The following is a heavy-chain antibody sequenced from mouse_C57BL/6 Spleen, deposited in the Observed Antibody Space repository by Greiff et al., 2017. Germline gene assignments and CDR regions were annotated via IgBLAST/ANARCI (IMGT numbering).Heavy chain of an antibody. Sequence: QVHVKQSGAELVRPGASVTLSCKASGYTFTDYEMHWVKQTPVHGLEWIGAIDPETGGPAYNQKFKGKAILTADKSSSTAYMELRSLTSEDSAVYYCTREDYGYDGAMDYWGQGTSVTVSA. CDR2: IDPETGGP. CDR3: TREDYGYDGAMDY. J-gene: IGHJ4*01. V-gene: IGHV1-15*01. CDR1: GYTFTDYE. D-gene: IGHD2-2*01.